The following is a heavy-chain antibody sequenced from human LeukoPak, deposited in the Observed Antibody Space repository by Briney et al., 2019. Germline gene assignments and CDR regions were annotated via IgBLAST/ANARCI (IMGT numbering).Heavy chain of an antibody. J-gene: IGHJ3*02. Sequence: GGSLRLSCAASGFTFSSYSMNWVRQAPGKGLEWVSYISSTSSTIYYADSVKDRFTISGDTSTNTVYLQMNSLRAEDTALYYCAREGELAYCGGDCYSDAFDIWGPGTMVIVSS. CDR2: ISSTSSTI. V-gene: IGHV3-48*01. D-gene: IGHD2-21*02. CDR1: GFTFSSYS. CDR3: AREGELAYCGGDCYSDAFDI.